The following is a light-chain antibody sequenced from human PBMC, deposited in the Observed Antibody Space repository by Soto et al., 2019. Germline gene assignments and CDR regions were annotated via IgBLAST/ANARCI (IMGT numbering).Light chain of an antibody. J-gene: IGKJ3*01. CDR3: QQYYSTLSFT. V-gene: IGKV4-1*01. CDR1: QSVFYSSNNKNY. CDR2: WAS. Sequence: DIVMTQSPDSLAVSLGERATINCKSSQSVFYSSNNKNYLAWYQQKPGQPPKLLIYWASTRESGVPDRFSGSGSGTDFTLTISSLQAEDVAVYYCQQYYSTLSFTFGPGTKVDIK.